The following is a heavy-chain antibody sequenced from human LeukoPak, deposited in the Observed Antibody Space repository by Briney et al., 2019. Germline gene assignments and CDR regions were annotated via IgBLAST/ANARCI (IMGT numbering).Heavy chain of an antibody. D-gene: IGHD3-22*01. V-gene: IGHV3-15*01. Sequence: PGGSLRLSCAASGFTFSNAWMSWVRQAPGKGLEWVGRIKSKTDGGTTDYAAPVKGRFTISRDDSKNTLYLQMNSLKTEDTAVYYCATAVDSSGYFVRDYWGQGTLVTVSS. J-gene: IGHJ4*02. CDR2: IKSKTDGGTT. CDR1: GFTFSNAW. CDR3: ATAVDSSGYFVRDY.